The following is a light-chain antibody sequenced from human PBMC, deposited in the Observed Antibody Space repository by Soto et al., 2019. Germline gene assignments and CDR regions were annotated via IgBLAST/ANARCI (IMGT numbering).Light chain of an antibody. J-gene: IGKJ4*01. V-gene: IGKV3-20*01. CDR3: QQYSDSPLT. CDR1: QTVRTNY. CDR2: GAS. Sequence: EIVLTQSPGTLSLSPGERATLSCRASQTVRTNYLAWFQHKPGQAPRLLIYGASSRATGIPDRSSGSGSGTHFTLTIYRLEPEDFAVYFCQQYSDSPLTFGGGTKVEIK.